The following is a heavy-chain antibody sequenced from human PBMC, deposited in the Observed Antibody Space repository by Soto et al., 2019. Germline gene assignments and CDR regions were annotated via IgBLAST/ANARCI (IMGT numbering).Heavy chain of an antibody. CDR2: ISASGGST. D-gene: IGHD3-10*01. CDR3: AIPFYYGSGSYYAVDY. V-gene: IGHV3-23*01. Sequence: EVQLLESGGGLVQPGGSLRLSCVVSGFTFNNYAMNWVRQAPGKGLEWVSGISASGGSTYYADSVKGRLTIYRDSSKHTLYLQMHSLRADDTAIYYCAIPFYYGSGSYYAVDYWGQGTLVTVSS. J-gene: IGHJ4*02. CDR1: GFTFNNYA.